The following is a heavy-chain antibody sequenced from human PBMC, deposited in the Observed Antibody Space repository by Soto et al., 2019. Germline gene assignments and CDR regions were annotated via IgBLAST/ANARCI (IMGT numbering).Heavy chain of an antibody. CDR1: GGSISSYY. J-gene: IGHJ4*02. CDR3: ARSFCSGSYYKGALY. CDR2: IYYSGST. Sequence: SETLSLTCTVSGGSISSYYWSWIRQPPGKGLEWIGYIYYSGSTNYNPSLKSRVTISVDTSKNQFSLKLSSVTAADTAVYYCARSFCSGSYYKGALYSCPGPLVSVS. D-gene: IGHD3-10*02. V-gene: IGHV4-59*01.